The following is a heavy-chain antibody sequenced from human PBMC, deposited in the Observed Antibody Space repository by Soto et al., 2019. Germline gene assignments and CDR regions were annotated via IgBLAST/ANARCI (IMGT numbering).Heavy chain of an antibody. V-gene: IGHV1-24*01. CDR2: FDPEDGET. D-gene: IGHD5-12*01. Sequence: ASVKVSCKVSGYTLTELSMHWVRQAPGKGLEWMGGFDPEDGETIYAQKFQGRVTMTEDTSTDTAYMELSSLRSEDTAVYYCARDFPLSSPAGYKYSFDYGGQETLVTVSS. J-gene: IGHJ4*02. CDR3: ARDFPLSSPAGYKYSFDY. CDR1: GYTLTELS.